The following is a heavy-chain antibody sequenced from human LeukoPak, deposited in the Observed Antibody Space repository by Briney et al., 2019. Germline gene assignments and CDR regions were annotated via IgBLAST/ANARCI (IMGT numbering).Heavy chain of an antibody. Sequence: GASVKVSCKASGYTFTSYYMHWVRQAPGQGLEWMGIINPSGGRTNYAQKFQGRVTMTGDTSTSTVYMELNSLRSEDAAVYYCARDNDSRDPPHFDYWGQGTLVTVSS. CDR1: GYTFTSYY. J-gene: IGHJ4*02. CDR3: ARDNDSRDPPHFDY. CDR2: INPSGGRT. V-gene: IGHV1-46*01. D-gene: IGHD3-16*01.